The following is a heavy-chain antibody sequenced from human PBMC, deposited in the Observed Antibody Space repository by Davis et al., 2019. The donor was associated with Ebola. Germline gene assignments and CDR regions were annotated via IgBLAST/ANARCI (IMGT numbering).Heavy chain of an antibody. V-gene: IGHV1-18*01. D-gene: IGHD6-6*01. J-gene: IGHJ6*02. Sequence: ASVKVSCKASGYTFTSYGISWVRQAPGQGLEWMGWISAYNGNTNYAQKLQGRVTMTTDTSTSTAYMELRSLRSDDTAVYYCARQVAAPPGYYYGMDVWGQGTTVTVSS. CDR2: ISAYNGNT. CDR1: GYTFTSYG. CDR3: ARQVAAPPGYYYGMDV.